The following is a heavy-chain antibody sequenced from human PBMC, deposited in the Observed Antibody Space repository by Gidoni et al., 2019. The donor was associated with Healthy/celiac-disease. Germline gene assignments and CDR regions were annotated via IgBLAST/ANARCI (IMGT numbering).Heavy chain of an antibody. CDR3: ARESDTSDAFDI. Sequence: EVQLVESGGGLVKPGGSLRLSCAASGFTFRSYIMNWFLQAPVKGLELVSSISSSSSYIYYADSVKGRFTISRDNAKNSLYLQMNSLRAEDTAVYYCARESDTSDAFDIWGQGTMVTVSS. CDR1: GFTFRSYI. V-gene: IGHV3-21*01. J-gene: IGHJ3*02. CDR2: ISSSSSYI. D-gene: IGHD5-18*01.